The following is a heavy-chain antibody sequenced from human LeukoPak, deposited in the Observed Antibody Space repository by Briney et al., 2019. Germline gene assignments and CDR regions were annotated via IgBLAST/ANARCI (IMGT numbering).Heavy chain of an antibody. V-gene: IGHV1-69*13. CDR1: GGTFSSYA. CDR2: IIPIFGTA. Sequence: SVKVSCKASGGTFSSYAISWVRQAPGQGLEWMGGIIPIFGTANYAQKFQGRVTITADESTSTAYMELSSLRSEDTAVYYCARGAYYGSGSYFDYWGQGTLVTVS. CDR3: ARGAYYGSGSYFDY. D-gene: IGHD3-10*01. J-gene: IGHJ4*02.